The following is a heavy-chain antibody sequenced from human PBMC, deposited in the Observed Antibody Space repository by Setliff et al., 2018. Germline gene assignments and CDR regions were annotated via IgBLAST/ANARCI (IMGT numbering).Heavy chain of an antibody. J-gene: IGHJ6*04. V-gene: IGHV3-64*02. CDR2: FSGKGGST. D-gene: IGHD5-12*01. CDR1: GFTLSTYT. Sequence: PGGSLRLSCAASGFTLSTYTLYWFRQAPGKGLEFVSAFSGKGGSTHYADSVKGRFTISRDTSKNTLNLQMASLRAEDTAVYFCARDWSGYDPTGYMDVWGKGTTVTVS. CDR3: ARDWSGYDPTGYMDV.